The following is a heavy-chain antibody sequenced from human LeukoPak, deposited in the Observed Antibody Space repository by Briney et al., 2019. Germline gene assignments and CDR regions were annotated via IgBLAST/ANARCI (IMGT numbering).Heavy chain of an antibody. CDR1: GGSISSYY. D-gene: IGHD6-13*01. J-gene: IGHJ2*01. CDR3: ARVSSSWYQDWYFDL. Sequence: SETLSLTCTVSGGSISSYYWSWIRQPAGKGLEWIGRIDTSGNTNYKPSLKSRVTMSVDTSKDQFSLKLNSVTAADTAVYYCARVSSSWYQDWYFDLWGRGTLVTVSS. CDR2: IDTSGNT. V-gene: IGHV4-4*07.